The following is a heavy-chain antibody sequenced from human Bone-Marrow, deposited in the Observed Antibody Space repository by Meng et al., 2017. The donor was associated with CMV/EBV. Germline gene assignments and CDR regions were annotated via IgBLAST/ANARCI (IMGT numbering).Heavy chain of an antibody. CDR1: GFTFDDYA. Sequence: SLKISCAASGFTFDDYAMHWVRQAPGKGLERVSGISWNSGSIGYAESVKGRFTISRDNAKNSLYLQMNSLRAEDMALYYCAKGIVIAARQGFDYWGQGTLVTVSS. V-gene: IGHV3-9*03. D-gene: IGHD6-6*01. J-gene: IGHJ4*02. CDR2: ISWNSGSI. CDR3: AKGIVIAARQGFDY.